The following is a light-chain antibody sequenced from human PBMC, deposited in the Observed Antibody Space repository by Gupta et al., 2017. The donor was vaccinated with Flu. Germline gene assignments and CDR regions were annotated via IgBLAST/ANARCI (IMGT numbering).Light chain of an antibody. J-gene: IGLJ2*01. CDR1: TIGSKN. Sequence: GETARITGGGNTIGSKNVHWYHQRPGQAPVLVVHDDTDRPSGIPERFSGSNSGNTATLTITRLEAGDEADYYCQGWDGGVGQTVFGGGTKLTVL. CDR2: DDT. V-gene: IGLV3-21*02. CDR3: QGWDGGVGQTV.